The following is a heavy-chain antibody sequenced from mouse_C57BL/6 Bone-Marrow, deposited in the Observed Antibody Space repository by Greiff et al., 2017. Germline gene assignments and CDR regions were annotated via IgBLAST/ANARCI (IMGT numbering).Heavy chain of an antibody. CDR2: INSDGGST. Sequence: VKLMESGGGLVQPGESLKLSCESNEYEFPSHMSWVRKTPEKRLELVAAINSDGGSTYYPDTMERRFIISRDNTKKTLYLQMSSLRSEDTAVYYCARPTYRDYAMDYWGQGTSVTVSS. V-gene: IGHV5-2*03. D-gene: IGHD5-5*01. CDR3: ARPTYRDYAMDY. J-gene: IGHJ4*01. CDR1: EYEFPSH.